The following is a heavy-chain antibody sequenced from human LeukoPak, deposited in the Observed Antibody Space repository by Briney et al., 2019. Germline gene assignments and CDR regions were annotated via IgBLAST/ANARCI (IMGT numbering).Heavy chain of an antibody. Sequence: SQTLSLTCTVSGGSISSGGYYWSWIRQHPGKGLEWIGYIYYSGSTYYNPSLKSRVTISVDTSKNQFSLKLSSVTAADTAVYYCARDRSSSWYREFDPWGQGTLVTVSS. D-gene: IGHD6-13*01. CDR3: ARDRSSSWYREFDP. CDR1: GGSISSGGYY. J-gene: IGHJ5*02. CDR2: IYYSGST. V-gene: IGHV4-31*03.